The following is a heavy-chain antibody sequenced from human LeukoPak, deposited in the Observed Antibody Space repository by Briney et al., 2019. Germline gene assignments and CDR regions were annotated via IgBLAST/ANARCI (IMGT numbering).Heavy chain of an antibody. Sequence: ASVKVSCKASGYTFTGYYVHWVRQAPGQGLEWMGWINPNTGGTNYAQKFQGRVTMTRDTSISTAYMELSRLRSDDTAVYYCASSSAGSYYYYYMDVWGKGTTVTVSS. J-gene: IGHJ6*03. V-gene: IGHV1-2*02. CDR2: INPNTGGT. D-gene: IGHD3-10*01. CDR3: ASSSAGSYYYYYMDV. CDR1: GYTFTGYY.